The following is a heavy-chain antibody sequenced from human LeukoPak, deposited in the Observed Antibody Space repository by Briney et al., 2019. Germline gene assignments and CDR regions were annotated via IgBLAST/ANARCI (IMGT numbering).Heavy chain of an antibody. CDR1: GYSISSGYY. J-gene: IGHJ5*02. CDR3: AREVPSPGYSSGWYGVYGNWFDP. Sequence: SETLSLTCTVSGYSISSGYYWGWIRQPPGKGLEWIGSIYHSGSTYYNPSLKSRVTISVDTSKNQFSLKLSSVTAADTAVYYCAREVPSPGYSSGWYGVYGNWFDPWGQGTLVTVSS. D-gene: IGHD6-19*01. CDR2: IYHSGST. V-gene: IGHV4-38-2*02.